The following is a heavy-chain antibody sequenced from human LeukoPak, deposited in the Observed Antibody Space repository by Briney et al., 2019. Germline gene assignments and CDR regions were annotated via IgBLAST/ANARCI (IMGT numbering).Heavy chain of an antibody. J-gene: IGHJ4*02. Sequence: VSVKVSCKASGYTFTSYGISWVRQAPGQGLEWMGWISTYNGDTNYAQKLQGRVTVTADTSTSTTSMELRSLRSDDTAVYYCALIPYCTTATCYYFDYWGQGTLVTVSS. CDR3: ALIPYCTTATCYYFDY. CDR2: ISTYNGDT. V-gene: IGHV1-18*01. D-gene: IGHD2-2*01. CDR1: GYTFTSYG.